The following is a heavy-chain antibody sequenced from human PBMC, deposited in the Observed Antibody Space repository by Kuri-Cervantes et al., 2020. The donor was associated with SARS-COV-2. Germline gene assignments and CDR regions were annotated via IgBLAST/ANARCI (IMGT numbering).Heavy chain of an antibody. V-gene: IGHV3-43*01. CDR1: GFTFDDYT. D-gene: IGHD3-3*01. CDR3: AREVKFWSGYPRRCWFDP. J-gene: IGHJ5*02. CDR2: ISWDGGST. Sequence: GGSLRLSCAASGFTFDDYTMHWVRQAPGKGLEWVSLISWDGGSTYYADSVKGRFTISRDNAKNSLYLQMNSLRAEDTAVYYCAREVKFWSGYPRRCWFDPWGQGTLVTVSS.